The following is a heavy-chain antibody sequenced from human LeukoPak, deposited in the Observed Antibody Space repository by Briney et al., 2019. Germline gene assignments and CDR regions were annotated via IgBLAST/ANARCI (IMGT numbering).Heavy chain of an antibody. CDR3: AREVEYYDSSGYRPHAFDI. CDR2: ISYSGGT. D-gene: IGHD3-22*01. CDR1: DGSIINNNHY. V-gene: IGHV4-39*02. Sequence: PSETLSLTCTVSDGSIINNNHYWGWTRQPPGKGLEWIGSISYSGGTAYNPSLRSRVTISVDTSKNQFSLKVNSVTAADTAVYYCAREVEYYDSSGYRPHAFDIWGQGTLVPVSS. J-gene: IGHJ3*02.